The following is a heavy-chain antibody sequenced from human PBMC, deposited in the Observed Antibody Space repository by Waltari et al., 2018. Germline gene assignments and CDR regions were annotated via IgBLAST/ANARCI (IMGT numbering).Heavy chain of an antibody. V-gene: IGHV4-39*07. D-gene: IGHD2-2*01. J-gene: IGHJ6*03. CDR1: YY. CDR3: ARVVPAASYYMDV. CDR2: IYYSGST. Sequence: YYWGWIRQPPGKGLEWIGSIYYSGSTYYNPSLKSRVTISVDTSKNQFSLKLSSVTAADTAVYYCARVVPAASYYMDVWGKGTTVTISS.